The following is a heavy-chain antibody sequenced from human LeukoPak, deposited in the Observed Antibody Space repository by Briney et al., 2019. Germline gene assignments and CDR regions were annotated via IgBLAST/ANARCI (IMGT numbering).Heavy chain of an antibody. V-gene: IGHV1-69*06. CDR1: GYTLTELS. D-gene: IGHD3-16*02. J-gene: IGHJ4*02. Sequence: SVKVSCKVSGYTLTELSMHWVRQAPGQGLEWMGGIIPIFGTANYAQKFQGRVTITADKSTSTAYMELSSLRSEDTAIYYCARVVTFGGVIAHYYFDYWGQGTLVTVSS. CDR2: IIPIFGTA. CDR3: ARVVTFGGVIAHYYFDY.